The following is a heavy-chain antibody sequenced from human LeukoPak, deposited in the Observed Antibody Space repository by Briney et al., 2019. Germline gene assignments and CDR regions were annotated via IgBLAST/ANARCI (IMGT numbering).Heavy chain of an antibody. CDR1: GYPFTSYD. CDR2: MNPNSGNT. V-gene: IGHV1-8*03. J-gene: IGHJ6*03. Sequence: ASVKVSCKSSGYPFTSYDINWVRDATGQGLEWMGGMNPNSGNTGYAQMFQGRVTITRNTSISTAYMELSILRSEDTAVYYCARGGDGAEFYYYYYMDVWGKGTTVTVSS. D-gene: IGHD3-10*01. CDR3: ARGGDGAEFYYYYYMDV.